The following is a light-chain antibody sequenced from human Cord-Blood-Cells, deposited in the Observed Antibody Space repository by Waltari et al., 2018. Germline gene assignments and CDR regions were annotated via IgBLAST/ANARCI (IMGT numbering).Light chain of an antibody. Sequence: QSALTQPRSVSGSPGQSVTISCTGTSSDVGGYNYSSWYQQHPGKAPKLMIYDVRNRPSGVPDRFSGSKSGNTASLTISGLQAEDEADYYCCSYAGSYTLVFGGGTKLTVL. CDR2: DVR. CDR3: CSYAGSYTLV. CDR1: SSDVGGYNY. J-gene: IGLJ2*01. V-gene: IGLV2-11*01.